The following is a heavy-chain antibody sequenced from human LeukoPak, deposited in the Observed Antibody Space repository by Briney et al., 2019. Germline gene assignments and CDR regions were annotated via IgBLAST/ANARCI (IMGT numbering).Heavy chain of an antibody. CDR2: ISSSISYT. D-gene: IGHD2-8*01. Sequence: GGSLRLSCAASGFTFRSYSMNWVRQAPGKGLEWVSSISSSISYTFHADSVKGRFTISRDNAKNSLYLQMNSLRVEDTAVYYCVREVLDATNGMDVWGQGTTVTVSS. CDR1: GFTFRSYS. CDR3: VREVLDATNGMDV. J-gene: IGHJ6*02. V-gene: IGHV3-21*01.